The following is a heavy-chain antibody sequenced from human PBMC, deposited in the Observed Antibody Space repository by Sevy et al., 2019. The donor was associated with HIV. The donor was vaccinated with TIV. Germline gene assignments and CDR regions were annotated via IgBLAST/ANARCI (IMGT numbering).Heavy chain of an antibody. D-gene: IGHD5-18*01. J-gene: IGHJ4*02. Sequence: ASVKVSCKASGYTFTKYYIHWVRQAPGQGPEWMGWINPSNNTTIYARNFQGRINMTRDTSIGTAYMDLAWLRSDDTAIYYCAGGKGSYGYVYWGQGTLVTVSS. V-gene: IGHV1-2*02. CDR2: INPSNNTT. CDR1: GYTFTKYY. CDR3: AGGKGSYGYVY.